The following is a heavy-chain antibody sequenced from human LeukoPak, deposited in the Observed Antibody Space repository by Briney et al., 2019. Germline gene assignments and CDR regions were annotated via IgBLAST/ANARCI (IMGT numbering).Heavy chain of an antibody. V-gene: IGHV3-30*02. Sequence: GGSLRLSCAASGFTFSSYGMHWVRQAPGKGLEWVAFIRYDGSNKYYADSVKGRFTISRDNSKNTLYLHVNSLRPEDTAVYYCARVADYDFWSGYGDYWGQGTLVTVSS. CDR1: GFTFSSYG. D-gene: IGHD3-3*01. CDR3: ARVADYDFWSGYGDY. J-gene: IGHJ4*02. CDR2: IRYDGSNK.